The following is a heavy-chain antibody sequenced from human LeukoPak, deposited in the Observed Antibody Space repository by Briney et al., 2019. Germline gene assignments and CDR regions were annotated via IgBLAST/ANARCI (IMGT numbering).Heavy chain of an antibody. CDR3: ARVGSDWNDVRYNWFDP. J-gene: IGHJ5*02. Sequence: PSQTLSLTCAVSGGSISSGDYSWGWIRQPPGKGLEWFGYIFQSGSTYYNPSLKSRVTISVDRSKNQFSLKLSSVTAADTAVYYCARVGSDWNDVRYNWFDPWGQGTLVTVSS. V-gene: IGHV4-30-2*01. D-gene: IGHD1-1*01. CDR2: IFQSGST. CDR1: GGSISSGDYS.